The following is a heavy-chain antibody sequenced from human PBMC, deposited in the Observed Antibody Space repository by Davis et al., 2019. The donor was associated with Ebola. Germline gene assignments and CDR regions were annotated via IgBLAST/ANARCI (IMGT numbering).Heavy chain of an antibody. D-gene: IGHD4-17*01. Sequence: SETLSLTCTVSGGSISSSSYYWGWIRQPPEKGLEWIATIYYSGSTNYNPSLKSRVTISVDTSKDQFSLKLRSVTAADTAVYYCAIGGNGDPTSPLDNWGKGTLVTVSS. CDR3: AIGGNGDPTSPLDN. V-gene: IGHV4-39*07. CDR2: IYYSGST. J-gene: IGHJ4*02. CDR1: GGSISSSSYY.